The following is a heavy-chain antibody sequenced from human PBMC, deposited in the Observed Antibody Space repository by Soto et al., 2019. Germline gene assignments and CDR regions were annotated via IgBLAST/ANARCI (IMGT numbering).Heavy chain of an antibody. CDR3: ARGGGGKTYYYDSSGPGDAFDI. J-gene: IGHJ3*02. Sequence: EGSLRLSCAASGFSFSYYGMHWVRQAPGKGLEWVSVIYSGGSTYYADSVKGRFTISRDNSKNTLCLQMNSLRAEDTAVYYCARGGGGKTYYYDSSGPGDAFDIWGKGKMVTVPS. CDR2: IYSGGST. D-gene: IGHD3-22*01. CDR1: GFSFSYYG. V-gene: IGHV3-66*01.